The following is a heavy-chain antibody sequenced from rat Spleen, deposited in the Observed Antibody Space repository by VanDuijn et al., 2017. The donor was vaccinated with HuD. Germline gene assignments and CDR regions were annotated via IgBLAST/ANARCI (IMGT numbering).Heavy chain of an antibody. CDR3: ARRHYGYTDYFDY. CDR2: INYDGGTP. Sequence: EVQLVESDGGLVQPGRSLKLSCAASGFTLSDHFMAWVRQAPTKGLEWVATINYDGGTPYYRDSVKGRFTISRDNAKSTLSLQMNSLRSEDTATYYCARRHYGYTDYFDYWGQGVMVTVSS. J-gene: IGHJ2*01. CDR1: GFTLSDHF. V-gene: IGHV5-29*01. D-gene: IGHD1-9*01.